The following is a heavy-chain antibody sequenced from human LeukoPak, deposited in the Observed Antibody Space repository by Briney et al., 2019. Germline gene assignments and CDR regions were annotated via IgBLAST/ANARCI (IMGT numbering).Heavy chain of an antibody. D-gene: IGHD4-17*01. CDR3: ARAYGDYVVVVDY. Sequence: GGSLRLSCAASGFTFSSYWMSWVRQAPGKGLEWVANIKQDGSEKYYVDSVKGRFTISRDNAKNSLYLQMNSLRAEDTAVYYCARAYGDYVVVVDYWGQGTLVTVSS. J-gene: IGHJ4*02. V-gene: IGHV3-7*04. CDR2: IKQDGSEK. CDR1: GFTFSSYW.